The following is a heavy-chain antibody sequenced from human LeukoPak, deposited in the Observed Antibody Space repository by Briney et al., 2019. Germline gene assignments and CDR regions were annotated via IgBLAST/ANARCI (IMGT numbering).Heavy chain of an antibody. CDR1: GYSFTTYW. J-gene: IGHJ4*02. V-gene: IGHV5-51*01. CDR2: IYPADSDT. Sequence: GESLKISCKGSGYSFTTYWIGWVRQMPGKGLEWMGIIYPADSDTTYSPSFQGQVTISADKSISTAYLQWSSLKASDTAMYYCTRHVYSSGWEFDFWGPGTLVTVSS. CDR3: TRHVYSSGWEFDF. D-gene: IGHD6-19*01.